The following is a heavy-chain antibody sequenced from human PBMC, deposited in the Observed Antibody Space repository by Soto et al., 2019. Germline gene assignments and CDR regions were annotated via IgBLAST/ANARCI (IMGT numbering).Heavy chain of an antibody. V-gene: IGHV3-30*18. CDR2: VSYDGSDK. D-gene: IGHD1-26*01. J-gene: IGHJ4*02. Sequence: QVQLVESGGGVVQPGRSLRLSCAASGFTFSTYVMHWVRQAPGKGLEWVAVVSYDGSDKYYADSVKGRFTISRDNSKNTQYLQMNTLRAEDTAVYYCAKDAVLGSGSYYFDYWGQGTLVTVSS. CDR3: AKDAVLGSGSYYFDY. CDR1: GFTFSTYV.